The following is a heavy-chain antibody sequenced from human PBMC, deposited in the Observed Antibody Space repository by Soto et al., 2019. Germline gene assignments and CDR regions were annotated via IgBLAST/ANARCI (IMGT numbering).Heavy chain of an antibody. Sequence: GSLRLSCASSGFTFSSYWIHWARQAPGKGLVWLSRIKSDGSSTNYADSVKGRFTISRDNAKNTLYLQVNSLRAEDTAVYYCARGAQNYYYFDYWGQGTLVTVSS. V-gene: IGHV3-74*01. CDR3: ARGAQNYYYFDY. CDR1: GFTFSSYW. D-gene: IGHD1-7*01. J-gene: IGHJ4*02. CDR2: IKSDGSST.